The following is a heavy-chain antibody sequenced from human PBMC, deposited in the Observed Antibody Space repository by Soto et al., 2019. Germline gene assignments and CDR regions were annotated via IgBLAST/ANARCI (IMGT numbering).Heavy chain of an antibody. D-gene: IGHD4-4*01. CDR3: AREAVTTTNYYYYGMDV. V-gene: IGHV4-31*03. J-gene: IGHJ6*02. CDR1: GGSISSGGYY. CDR2: IYYSGST. Sequence: PSETLSLTCTVSGGSISSGGYYWSWIRQHPGKGLEWIGYIYYSGSTYYNPSLKSRVTISVDTSKNQFSLKLSSVTAADTAVYYCAREAVTTTNYYYYGMDVWGQGTTVTVSS.